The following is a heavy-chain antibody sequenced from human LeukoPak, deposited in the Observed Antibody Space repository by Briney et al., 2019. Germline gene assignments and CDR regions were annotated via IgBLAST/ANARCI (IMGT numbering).Heavy chain of an antibody. Sequence: GASVKVSCKASGGTFSSYTTSWVRQAPGQGLEWMGRIIPILGIANYAQKFQGRVTITADKSTSTAYMELSSLRSEDTAVYYCARDGYNYVGYFDYWGQGTLVTVSS. V-gene: IGHV1-69*02. CDR2: IIPILGIA. D-gene: IGHD5-24*01. J-gene: IGHJ4*02. CDR1: GGTFSSYT. CDR3: ARDGYNYVGYFDY.